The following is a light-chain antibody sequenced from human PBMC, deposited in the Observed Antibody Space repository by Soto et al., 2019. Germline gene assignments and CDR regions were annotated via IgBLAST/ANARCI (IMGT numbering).Light chain of an antibody. J-gene: IGKJ3*01. V-gene: IGKV3-20*01. CDR2: GAS. Sequence: EIVLTQSPGTLSLSPGERATLSCRASQSVSNCLVWYRQRPGQAPRLLIHGASIRATGIPDRFSGSGSGTDFTLTISRLEPEDFAVYYCQHYSTSAFTFGPGTKVDIK. CDR1: QSVSNC. CDR3: QHYSTSAFT.